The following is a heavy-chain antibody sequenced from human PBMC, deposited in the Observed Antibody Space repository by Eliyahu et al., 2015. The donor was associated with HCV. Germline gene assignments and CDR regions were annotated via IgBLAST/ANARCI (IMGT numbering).Heavy chain of an antibody. CDR2: ISAGNGNT. CDR1: GYTFTNYI. CDR3: ARGFRQLSDY. Sequence: QVQLVQSRAEVKKPGASVKVSCKASGYTFTNYIMHWVRQAPGQRFEWMGYISAGNGNTKFSQKFQGRVTITRDTPASTAYMELSSLRSEDTAVYYCARGFRQLSDYWGQGTQVTVSS. J-gene: IGHJ4*02. D-gene: IGHD5-18*01. V-gene: IGHV1-3*01.